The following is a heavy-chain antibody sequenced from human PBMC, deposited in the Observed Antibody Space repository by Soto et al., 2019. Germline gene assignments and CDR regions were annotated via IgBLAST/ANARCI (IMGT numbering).Heavy chain of an antibody. CDR3: AREQNYDILTGRPVGGYFDY. Sequence: QVQLVESGGGVVQPGRSLRLSCAASGFTFSSYAMHWVRQAPGKGLEWGAVISYDGSNKYYADSVKGRFTISRDNSKNPLYLQMNSLRAEDTAVYYCAREQNYDILTGRPVGGYFDYWGQGTLVTVSS. CDR2: ISYDGSNK. J-gene: IGHJ4*02. CDR1: GFTFSSYA. D-gene: IGHD3-9*01. V-gene: IGHV3-30-3*01.